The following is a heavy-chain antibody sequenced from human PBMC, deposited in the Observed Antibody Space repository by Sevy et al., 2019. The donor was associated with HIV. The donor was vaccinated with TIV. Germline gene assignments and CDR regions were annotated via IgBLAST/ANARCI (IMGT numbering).Heavy chain of an antibody. CDR1: GFSFSGAW. J-gene: IGHJ1*01. CDR2: IKNIHEGGST. V-gene: IGHV3-15*01. D-gene: IGHD2-8*01. Sequence: GGSLRLSCAASGFSFSGAWMRWVRQAPGGALEWVGRIKNIHEGGSTEYAAPVKGRFTISRDDSKNTLYLQLSSLKTDDTGVYYCTTDAGMTPLYALQHWGQGTLVTVSS. CDR3: TTDAGMTPLYALQH.